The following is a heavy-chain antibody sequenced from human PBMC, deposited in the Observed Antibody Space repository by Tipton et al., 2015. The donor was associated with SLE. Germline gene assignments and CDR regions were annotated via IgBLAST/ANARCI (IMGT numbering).Heavy chain of an antibody. D-gene: IGHD4-17*01. J-gene: IGHJ2*01. CDR1: GGSISGSSYY. V-gene: IGHV4-39*07. Sequence: TLSLTCTVSGGSISGSSYYWGWIRQPPGKGLEWIGSIYYSGSTYYNPSLKSRVTISVDTSKNQFSLKLSSVTAADTAVYYCAKRQTTVTHFWYFDLWGRGTLVTVSS. CDR3: AKRQTTVTHFWYFDL. CDR2: IYYSGST.